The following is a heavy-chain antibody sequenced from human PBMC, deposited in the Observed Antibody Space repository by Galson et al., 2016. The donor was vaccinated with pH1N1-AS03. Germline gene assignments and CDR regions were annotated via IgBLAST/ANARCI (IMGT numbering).Heavy chain of an antibody. CDR2: IYHTGMT. CDR1: GGSMSGYY. Sequence: ETLSLTCSVSGGSMSGYYWTWIRQPPGKALEWIGYIYHTGMTYYTPSLKSRVAMSVDTSKNHFSLKVTSVTAADTAFYYCARTAYWRGHEDYWGQGVLVTVSS. J-gene: IGHJ4*02. V-gene: IGHV4-59*01. D-gene: IGHD3-3*01. CDR3: ARTAYWRGHEDY.